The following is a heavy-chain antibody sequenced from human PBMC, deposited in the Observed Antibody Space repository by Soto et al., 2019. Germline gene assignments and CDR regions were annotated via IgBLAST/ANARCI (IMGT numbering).Heavy chain of an antibody. J-gene: IGHJ6*02. CDR1: GGSISRFY. V-gene: IGHV4-4*07. Sequence: SETLSLTCTVSGGSISRFYWSWIRQPAGKGLEWIGRIYASETTRYNPSLMNRVTMSVGASRNQFSLRLTSVTAADTAVYYCARGRSNRYYYGLDVWGQGTTVTVSS. CDR3: ARGRSNRYYYGLDV. CDR2: IYASETT.